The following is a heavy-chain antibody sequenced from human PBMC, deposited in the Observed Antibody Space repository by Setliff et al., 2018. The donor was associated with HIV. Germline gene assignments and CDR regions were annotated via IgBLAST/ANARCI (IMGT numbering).Heavy chain of an antibody. CDR1: GFTFSAHG. CDR3: AKVFAFGVDGFDI. CDR2: INYDESYE. J-gene: IGHJ3*02. Sequence: GGSLRLSCAASGFTFSAHGMHWVRQAPGKGLEWVAFINYDESYEYYADSVKGRVTISRDNSANTVDLQMNSLTDEDTAVYYCAKVFAFGVDGFDIWGQGTMVTVSS. D-gene: IGHD3-10*01. V-gene: IGHV3-30*02.